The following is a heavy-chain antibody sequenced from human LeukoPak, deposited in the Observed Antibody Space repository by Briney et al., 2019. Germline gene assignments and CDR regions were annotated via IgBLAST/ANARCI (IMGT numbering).Heavy chain of an antibody. V-gene: IGHV3-20*04. CDR3: AKSSGSVRHFYYYYMDV. Sequence: PSETLSLTCAVYGGSFSGYYWSWIRQPPGKGLEWVSGINWNGGDTDYADSVKGRFTISRDNAKNSLYLQMNSLRAEDTALYYCAKSSGSVRHFYYYYMDVWGKGTTVTVSS. D-gene: IGHD1-26*01. CDR1: GGSFSGYY. J-gene: IGHJ6*03. CDR2: INWNGGDT.